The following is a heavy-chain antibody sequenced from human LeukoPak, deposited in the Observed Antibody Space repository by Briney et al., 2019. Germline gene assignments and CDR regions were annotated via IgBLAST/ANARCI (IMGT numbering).Heavy chain of an antibody. Sequence: GGSLRLSCAASGFTFSIYSMHWVRQAPGKGLVWVSRIKSDGSSTSYADSVKGRFTTSRDNAKNTLYLQMNSLRAEDTALYYCTRVQAGRAGLMDVWGRGTTVTVSS. J-gene: IGHJ6*02. CDR3: TRVQAGRAGLMDV. V-gene: IGHV3-74*01. D-gene: IGHD6-13*01. CDR2: IKSDGSST. CDR1: GFTFSIYS.